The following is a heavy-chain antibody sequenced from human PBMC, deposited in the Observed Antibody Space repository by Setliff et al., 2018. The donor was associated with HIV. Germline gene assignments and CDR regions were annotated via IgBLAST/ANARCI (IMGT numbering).Heavy chain of an antibody. CDR2: VNRDGSST. Sequence: GGSLRLSCAASGFTFDRFWMPWVRQAPGKGLVWVSRVNRDGSSTTYADSVKDRFTISRDNAKNTLYWQMNSLRAEDTGVYYCHSGYDTEEQSYFDYWGQGTLVTVSS. V-gene: IGHV3-74*01. CDR3: HSGYDTEEQSYFDY. J-gene: IGHJ4*02. D-gene: IGHD5-12*01. CDR1: GFTFDRFW.